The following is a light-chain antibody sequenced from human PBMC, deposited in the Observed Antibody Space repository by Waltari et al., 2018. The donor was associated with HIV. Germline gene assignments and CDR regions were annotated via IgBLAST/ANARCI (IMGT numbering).Light chain of an antibody. J-gene: IGKJ4*01. V-gene: IGKV1-9*01. CDR1: QDISTS. Sequence: DIRLTQSPSSLSASVGDRVTLTCRASQDISTSLAWYQKKPGKAPKLLIYSASTLQTGVPPRFAGGGSGTTFPPTISPLQPEDFAVYYCQQLKTYVAAFGGGPKWRS. CDR2: SAS. CDR3: QQLKTYVAA.